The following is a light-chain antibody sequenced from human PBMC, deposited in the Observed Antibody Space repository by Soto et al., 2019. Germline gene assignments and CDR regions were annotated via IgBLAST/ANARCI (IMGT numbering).Light chain of an antibody. Sequence: EIVLTQSPGTLSLSPGERATLSCRASQSVSSSYLAWYQQKPGQAPRLLIYGASSRATGIPDRFSGSGSGTAFTLIISRLEPEDFAVYYCQQYGSSPPTFGQGTKVEIK. CDR2: GAS. CDR3: QQYGSSPPT. V-gene: IGKV3-20*01. CDR1: QSVSSSY. J-gene: IGKJ1*01.